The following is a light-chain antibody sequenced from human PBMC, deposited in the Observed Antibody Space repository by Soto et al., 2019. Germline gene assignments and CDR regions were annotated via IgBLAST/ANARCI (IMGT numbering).Light chain of an antibody. CDR1: QSISDY. Sequence: DIQMTQSPSSLSASVGDRVAITCRSSQSISDYLNWYQQKPGKALKLVIYGASNLQSGVPPRFSGSVSGSEFTLTISGLQPDDFAIYFCQQSHSLPLTFGPGTKVDV. J-gene: IGKJ3*01. CDR2: GAS. V-gene: IGKV1-39*01. CDR3: QQSHSLPLT.